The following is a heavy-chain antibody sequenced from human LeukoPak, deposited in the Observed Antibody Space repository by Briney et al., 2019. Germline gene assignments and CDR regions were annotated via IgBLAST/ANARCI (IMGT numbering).Heavy chain of an antibody. J-gene: IGHJ4*02. V-gene: IGHV3-23*01. CDR3: AKSRSITMVRGVLGYFDY. CDR1: GFTFSSYA. D-gene: IGHD3-10*01. CDR2: ISGSGGST. Sequence: PGGSLRLSCAASGFTFSSYAMSWVRQAPGKGLEWVSAISGSGGSTYYADFVKGRFTISRDNSKNTLYLQMNSLRAEDTAVYYCAKSRSITMVRGVLGYFDYWGQGTLVTVSS.